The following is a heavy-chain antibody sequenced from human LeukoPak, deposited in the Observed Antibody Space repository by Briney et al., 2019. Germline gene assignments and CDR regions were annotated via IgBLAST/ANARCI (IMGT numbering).Heavy chain of an antibody. V-gene: IGHV1-8*01. Sequence: GASVKVSCKASGYTFTNYDINWVRQATGQGLEWMGWMSPSSGHTGYAQKFQGRVTMTRSTSISTAYMELSSLRSEDTAVYYCARGPPNWGFDYWGQGTLVTVSS. D-gene: IGHD7-27*01. CDR3: ARGPPNWGFDY. CDR2: MSPSSGHT. CDR1: GYTFTNYD. J-gene: IGHJ4*02.